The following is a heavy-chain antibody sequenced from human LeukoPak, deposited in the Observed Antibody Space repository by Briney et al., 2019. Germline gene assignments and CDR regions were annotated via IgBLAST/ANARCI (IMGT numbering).Heavy chain of an antibody. Sequence: GGSLRLSCAASGFTFSSYAMSWVRQAPGKGLEWASTISGSGGSTFYADSVKGRFTISRDNSKNTLYLQMNSLRAEDTAVYYCAKSRYYYDSSGYDWYFDLWGRGTLVTVSS. CDR2: ISGSGGST. D-gene: IGHD3-22*01. CDR3: AKSRYYYDSSGYDWYFDL. CDR1: GFTFSSYA. J-gene: IGHJ2*01. V-gene: IGHV3-23*01.